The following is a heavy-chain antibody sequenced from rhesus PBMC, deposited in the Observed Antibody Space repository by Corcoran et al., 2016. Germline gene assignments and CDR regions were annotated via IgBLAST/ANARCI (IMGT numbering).Heavy chain of an antibody. CDR1: GFTFSNSW. Sequence: EVQLVESGGGLVQPGGSLRLSCAASGFTFSNSWMSWVRQAPGKGLEWVARIKRKADGETADYAASVKGRFTISRDDSKNTLYLQMNSLKTEDTAVYYCTTGSLISGSYFDDWGQGVLVTVSS. J-gene: IGHJ4*01. D-gene: IGHD3-16*01. CDR2: IKRKADGETA. V-gene: IGHV3-30*02. CDR3: TTGSLISGSYFDD.